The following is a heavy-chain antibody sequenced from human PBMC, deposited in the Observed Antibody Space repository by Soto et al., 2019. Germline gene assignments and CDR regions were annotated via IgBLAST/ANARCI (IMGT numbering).Heavy chain of an antibody. V-gene: IGHV4-39*01. J-gene: IGHJ4*02. Sequence: QLQLQESGPGLVKPAETLSLTCTVSGGSISSSDYWWGWIRQPPGKGLEWIGSIYYTGSTYYNPSLKSRVIIYVDTSKNQFSLRLSSVTAADTAVYSCARQICRGSWSLDHWGQGTLVPVSP. CDR1: GGSISSSDYW. CDR2: IYYTGST. D-gene: IGHD6-13*01. CDR3: ARQICRGSWSLDH.